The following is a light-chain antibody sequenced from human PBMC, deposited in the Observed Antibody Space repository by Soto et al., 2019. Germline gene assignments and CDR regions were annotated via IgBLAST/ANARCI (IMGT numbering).Light chain of an antibody. CDR3: SSFVDGTSYV. Sequence: QSALTQPPSVSGSPGQSVTISCTGTRSDVGAFNYVSWYQHHPGKVPKFLIYEVNKRPSGVPDRFSGSKSGNTASLTVSGLQPEDEAEYFCSSFVDGTSYVFGTGTKLTVL. V-gene: IGLV2-8*01. CDR1: RSDVGAFNY. CDR2: EVN. J-gene: IGLJ1*01.